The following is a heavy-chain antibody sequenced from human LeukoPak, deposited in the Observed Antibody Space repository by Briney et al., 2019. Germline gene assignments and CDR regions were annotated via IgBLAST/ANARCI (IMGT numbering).Heavy chain of an antibody. Sequence: GGSLRLSCAASGFTFSRYAMHWVRQAPGKGLEWVAVISYDGSNKYYADSVKGRFTISRDNSKNTLYLQMNSLRAEDTAVYYCARDDDYDYVWGSYRPPAFDYWGQGTLVTVSS. D-gene: IGHD3-16*02. CDR1: GFTFSRYA. CDR2: ISYDGSNK. V-gene: IGHV3-30-3*01. J-gene: IGHJ4*02. CDR3: ARDDDYDYVWGSYRPPAFDY.